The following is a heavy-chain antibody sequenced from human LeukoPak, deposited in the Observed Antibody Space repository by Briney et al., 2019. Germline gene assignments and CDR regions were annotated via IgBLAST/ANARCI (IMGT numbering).Heavy chain of an antibody. J-gene: IGHJ4*02. D-gene: IGHD3-3*01. CDR2: ISHSGNT. V-gene: IGHV4-39*02. Sequence: SETLSLTCTVSGGSITTHDNYWGWLRQPPGKGLEWIGSISHSGNTHYSPSLQSRVTMSADTSRNNFSLKLSSVTAAATAVYYCARLYFDFLSGYLDDWGQGTLVTVSS. CDR3: ARLYFDFLSGYLDD. CDR1: GGSITTHDNY.